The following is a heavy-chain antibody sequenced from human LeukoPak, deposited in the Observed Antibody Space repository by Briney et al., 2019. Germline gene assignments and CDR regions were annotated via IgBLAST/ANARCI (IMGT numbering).Heavy chain of an antibody. J-gene: IGHJ4*02. CDR3: ARVAVRGVIHDY. CDR2: IKQDGSEK. CDR1: GFTFSHHG. D-gene: IGHD3-10*01. V-gene: IGHV3-7*01. Sequence: HTGGSLRLSCAASGFTFSHHGMHWVRQAPGKGLEWVANIKQDGSEKYYVDSVKGRFTISRDNAKNSLYLQMNSLRAEDTAVYYCARVAVRGVIHDYWGQGTLVTVSS.